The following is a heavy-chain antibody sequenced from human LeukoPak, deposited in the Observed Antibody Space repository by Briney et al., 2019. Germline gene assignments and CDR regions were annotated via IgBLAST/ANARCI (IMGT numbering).Heavy chain of an antibody. CDR3: VRDFRSADY. V-gene: IGHV3-74*01. J-gene: IGHJ4*02. Sequence: GGSPRLSCAASGFTFSTYCMHWVRQAPGKGPMWVSRICPDGTVTNYADSVKARFIISRDNARNTVYLQMNSLRVEDTAVYYCVRDFRSADYWGQGTLVTASS. CDR2: ICPDGTVT. CDR1: GFTFSTYC.